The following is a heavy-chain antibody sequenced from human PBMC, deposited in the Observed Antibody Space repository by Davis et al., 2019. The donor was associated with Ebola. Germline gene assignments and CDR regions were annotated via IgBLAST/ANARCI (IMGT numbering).Heavy chain of an antibody. J-gene: IGHJ5*02. CDR2: IYYSGST. CDR3: ARGEVRGVIGWYWFDP. CDR1: GDSLSTYY. V-gene: IGHV4-59*01. Sequence: SETLSLTCSVSGDSLSTYYWSWISQPPGKGLERIGYIYYSGSTNYNTSLKSRVTISVDTSKNQFSLKLSSVTAADTAVYYCARGEVRGVIGWYWFDPWGQGALVTGS. D-gene: IGHD3-10*01.